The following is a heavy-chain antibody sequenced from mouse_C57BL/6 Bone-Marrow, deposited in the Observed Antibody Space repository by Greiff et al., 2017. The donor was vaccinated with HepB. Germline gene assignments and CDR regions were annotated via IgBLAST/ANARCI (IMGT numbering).Heavy chain of an antibody. CDR3: TTHTTAYHFDF. V-gene: IGHV14-4*01. J-gene: IGHJ2*01. CDR2: IDPENGDT. D-gene: IGHD1-1*01. Sequence: EVQLQESGAELVRPGASVKLSCTASGFNIKDDYMHWVKQRPEQGLEWIGWIDPENGDTEYASKFQGKATITADTSSNTAYLQLSSLTSEDTSVYYCTTHTTAYHFDFWGQGTTLPGPS. CDR1: GFNIKDDY.